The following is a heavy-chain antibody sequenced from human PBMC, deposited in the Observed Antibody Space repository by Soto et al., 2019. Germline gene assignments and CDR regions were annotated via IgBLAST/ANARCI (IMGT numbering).Heavy chain of an antibody. CDR2: IIPIFGTA. J-gene: IGHJ2*01. CDR1: GGTFSSYA. V-gene: IGHV1-69*13. D-gene: IGHD6-19*01. CDR3: ARVESVAGPDTTSFDL. Sequence: SVKVSCKASGGTFSSYAISWVRQAPGQGLEWMGGIIPIFGTANYAQKFQGRVTITADESTSTAYMELSSLRSEDTAVYYCARVESVAGPDTTSFDLWGRATLVTVSS.